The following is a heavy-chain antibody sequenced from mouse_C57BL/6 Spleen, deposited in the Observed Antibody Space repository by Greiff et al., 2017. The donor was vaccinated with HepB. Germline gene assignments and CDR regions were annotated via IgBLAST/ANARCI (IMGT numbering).Heavy chain of an antibody. CDR2: IDPSDSET. D-gene: IGHD1-1*01. V-gene: IGHV1-52*01. Sequence: VQLQQSGAELVRPGSSVKLSCKASGYTFTSYWMHWVKQRPIQGLDWIGNIDPSDSETHYNQKFKDKATLTVDKSSSTAYMQLSSLTSEDSAVYYCARHEGDNGSSYVGYFDVWGTGTTVTVSS. J-gene: IGHJ1*03. CDR3: ARHEGDNGSSYVGYFDV. CDR1: GYTFTSYW.